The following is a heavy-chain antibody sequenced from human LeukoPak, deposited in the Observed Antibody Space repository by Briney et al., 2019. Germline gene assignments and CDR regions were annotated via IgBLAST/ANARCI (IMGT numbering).Heavy chain of an antibody. Sequence: GGSLRLSCAASGFTFSSYWMSWVRQAPGKGLEWVANIKQDGSEKYYVDPVKGRFTISRDNAKNSLYLQMNSLRAEDTAVYYCARGSVAQVLDYWGQGTLVTVSS. J-gene: IGHJ4*02. CDR3: ARGSVAQVLDY. CDR2: IKQDGSEK. D-gene: IGHD6-19*01. V-gene: IGHV3-7*01. CDR1: GFTFSSYW.